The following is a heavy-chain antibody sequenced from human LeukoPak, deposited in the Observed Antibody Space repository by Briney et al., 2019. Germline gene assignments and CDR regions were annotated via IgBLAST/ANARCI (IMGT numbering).Heavy chain of an antibody. CDR3: AKGGEWLFNDAFDI. Sequence: PGGSLRLSCAASGFTFSTYWMSWVRQAPGKGLVWVSRIKNDGSSTTYADSVMGRFTISRDNAKNSLYLQMNSLRAEDTALYYCAKGGEWLFNDAFDIWGQGTMVTVSS. CDR2: IKNDGSST. CDR1: GFTFSTYW. D-gene: IGHD3-3*01. V-gene: IGHV3-74*01. J-gene: IGHJ3*02.